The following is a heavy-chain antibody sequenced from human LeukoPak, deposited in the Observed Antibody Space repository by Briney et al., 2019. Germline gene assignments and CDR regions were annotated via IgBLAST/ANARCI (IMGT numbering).Heavy chain of an antibody. J-gene: IGHJ5*02. CDR1: GGSITSGRYY. CDR2: VSYSGST. D-gene: IGHD3-10*01. V-gene: IGHV4-31*03. CDR3: ARAMGGRFDP. Sequence: SETLSLTCTLSGGSITSGRYYWTWIRQHPQRGLEWIGYVSYSGSTNYNSSLKSRLTISADTSKNQFYLRLTSVTAADTAVYYCARAMGGRFDPWGQGTLVTVSS.